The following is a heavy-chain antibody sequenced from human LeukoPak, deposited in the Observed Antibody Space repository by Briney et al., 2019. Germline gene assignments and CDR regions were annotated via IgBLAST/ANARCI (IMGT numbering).Heavy chain of an antibody. J-gene: IGHJ4*02. CDR2: IYYSGST. Sequence: SETLSLTCTVSGGSISSYYWNWIRQPPGKGLEWIGYIYYSGSTNYNPSLKSRVTISVDTSKNQFSLKLSSVAAADTAVYYCARGADSSGYYSIFYFDYWGQGTLVTVSS. V-gene: IGHV4-59*01. CDR3: ARGADSSGYYSIFYFDY. D-gene: IGHD3-22*01. CDR1: GGSISSYY.